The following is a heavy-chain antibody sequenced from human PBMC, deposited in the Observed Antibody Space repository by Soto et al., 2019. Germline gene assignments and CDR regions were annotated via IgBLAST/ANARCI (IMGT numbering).Heavy chain of an antibody. CDR1: GGSVSSGSYY. Sequence: PSETLSLTCTVSGGSVSSGSYYWSWIRQPPGKGLEWIGYIYYSGSTNYNPSLKSRVTISVDTSKKQFSMKLSSVTAADTAVYYCARTSGSYYDSWFDPWGQGTLVTVS. V-gene: IGHV4-61*01. J-gene: IGHJ5*02. CDR3: ARTSGSYYDSWFDP. CDR2: IYYSGST. D-gene: IGHD1-26*01.